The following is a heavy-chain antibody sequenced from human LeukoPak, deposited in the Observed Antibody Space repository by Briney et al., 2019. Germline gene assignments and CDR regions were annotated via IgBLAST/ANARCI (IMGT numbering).Heavy chain of an antibody. V-gene: IGHV4-59*01. CDR1: GGSISSYF. J-gene: IGHJ3*01. D-gene: IGHD3-22*01. Sequence: ASETLSLTCTVSGGSISSYFWNWIRQTPGKGLEWTGFYNGRPNYNPSLKSRVTISVDTSKNQFSLKLNSVTAADTAVYYCARDSTNYYDSTTPNDAFDLWGQGTLVTVSS. CDR3: ARDSTNYYDSTTPNDAFDL. CDR2: FYNGRP.